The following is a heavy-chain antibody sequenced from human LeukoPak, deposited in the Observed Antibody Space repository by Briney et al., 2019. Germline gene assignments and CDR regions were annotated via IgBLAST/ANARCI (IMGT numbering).Heavy chain of an antibody. V-gene: IGHV3-74*01. D-gene: IGHD5-24*01. Sequence: PGGSLRLSCAASGFXFSTYWMHWVRQVPGKGLVWVSRISSDGISTAYADSVKGRFTLSRDNAKNTLYLQMNSLRADDTAVYYCARSREPGRDGDYWGQGTLVTVSS. CDR3: ARSREPGRDGDY. J-gene: IGHJ4*02. CDR2: ISSDGIST. CDR1: GFXFSTYW.